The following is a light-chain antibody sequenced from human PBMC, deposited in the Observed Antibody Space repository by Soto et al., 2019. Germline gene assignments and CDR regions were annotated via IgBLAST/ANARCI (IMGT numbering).Light chain of an antibody. V-gene: IGLV1-51*02. CDR2: ENN. CDR3: GTWDSSLSARV. Sequence: QSVLTQPPSVSAAPGQKVTISCSGSSFNIGNNYVSWYQQLPGTAPKLLIYENNKRPSGIPDRFSGSKSGTSATLGITGLQTGDEADYYCGTWDSSLSARVFGGGTKVTVL. J-gene: IGLJ3*02. CDR1: SFNIGNNY.